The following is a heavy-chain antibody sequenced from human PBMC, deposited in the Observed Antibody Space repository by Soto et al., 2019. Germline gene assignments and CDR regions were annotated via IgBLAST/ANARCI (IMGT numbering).Heavy chain of an antibody. J-gene: IGHJ4*02. D-gene: IGHD7-27*01. CDR2: INHSRST. CDR1: GGSFSGYY. Sequence: QVQLQQWGAGLLKPSETLSLTCAVYGGSFSGYYWSWIRQPPGKGLEWIGEINHSRSTNYNPSLKSRVTISVDTSTSQFSLKLSSVTAADTSVYYCARAWGRIFDYWGQGTLVTVSS. CDR3: ARAWGRIFDY. V-gene: IGHV4-34*01.